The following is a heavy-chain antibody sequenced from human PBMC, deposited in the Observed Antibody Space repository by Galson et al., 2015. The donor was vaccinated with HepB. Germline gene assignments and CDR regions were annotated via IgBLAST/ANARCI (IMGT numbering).Heavy chain of an antibody. D-gene: IGHD6-19*01. J-gene: IGHJ4*02. CDR3: TKVAYTSGWGPFDY. CDR1: GFSFSSNA. CDR2: ISGNGGRT. Sequence: SLRLSCAASGFSFSSNAMSWVRQAPGQGLEWVSSISGNGGRTHYADSVKGRLTISRDNSKNTLSLQMNSLRAEDTAIYYCTKVAYTSGWGPFDYWGQGTLVTVSS. V-gene: IGHV3-23*01.